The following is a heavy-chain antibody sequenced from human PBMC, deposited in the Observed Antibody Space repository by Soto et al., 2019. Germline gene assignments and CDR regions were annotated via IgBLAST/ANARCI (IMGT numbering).Heavy chain of an antibody. CDR2: ISSLTART. CDR1: GFTFSDYS. CDR3: ARDQGNYDTTGYLDY. D-gene: IGHD3-22*01. V-gene: IGHV3-48*02. Sequence: GSLRLSCAASGFTFSDYSMNWVRQAPGKGLEWISYISSLTARTYYADSVKGRFIISRDNAKNSLYLQMNSVRDEDTAVYYCARDQGNYDTTGYLDYWGPGILVTVSS. J-gene: IGHJ4*02.